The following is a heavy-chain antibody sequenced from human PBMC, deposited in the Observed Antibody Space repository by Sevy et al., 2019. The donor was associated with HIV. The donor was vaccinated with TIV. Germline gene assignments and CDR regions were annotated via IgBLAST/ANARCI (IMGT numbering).Heavy chain of an antibody. CDR3: TTDHRRGVIVLVPFVY. J-gene: IGHJ4*02. CDR1: GFTFSNAW. CDR2: IRSKAGGGTT. Sequence: GGSLRLSCAASGFTFSNAWMSWVRQSPGKGLEWVGRIRSKAGGGTTDYATIVKGKFTISRDDSRDILYLQLNSLETEDTAVYYCTTDHRRGVIVLVPFVYWGQGTLVTVSS. D-gene: IGHD3-16*02. V-gene: IGHV3-15*01.